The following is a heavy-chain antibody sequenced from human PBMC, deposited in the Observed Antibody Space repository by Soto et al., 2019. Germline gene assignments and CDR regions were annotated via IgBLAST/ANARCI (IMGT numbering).Heavy chain of an antibody. J-gene: IGHJ5*01. CDR1: GGSITNHY. CDR3: ARQTKFISSWFDY. V-gene: IGHV4-4*07. D-gene: IGHD6-13*01. CDR2: IFTTGST. Sequence: KTSETLSLTCTVSGGSITNHYWTWIRQPAGKGLEWIGRIFTTGSTNYNPSLKSRLTMSVDTSKNQFSLKLNSVTAADTALYFCARQTKFISSWFDYWGHGTLVTVSS.